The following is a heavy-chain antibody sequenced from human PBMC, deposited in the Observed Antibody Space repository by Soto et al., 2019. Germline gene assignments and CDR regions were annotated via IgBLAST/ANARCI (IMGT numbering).Heavy chain of an antibody. CDR2: IKPDSGDT. J-gene: IGHJ5*02. V-gene: IGHV1-2*02. D-gene: IGHD2-2*01. CDR1: RYTFTSYD. CDR3: ARRSSTYLNEVIYDP. Sequence: GASGKVSCKXSRYTFTSYDIFGVRQSPGQGLEWMGWIKPDSGDTHYAQNFQGRVTMTRDTSISTAYMELNNLVSDDTAVYYCARRSSTYLNEVIYDPWGQGTLVTVSS.